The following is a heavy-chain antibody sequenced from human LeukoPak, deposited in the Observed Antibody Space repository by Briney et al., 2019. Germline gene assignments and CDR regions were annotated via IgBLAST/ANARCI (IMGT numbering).Heavy chain of an antibody. CDR1: GGSFSGYY. V-gene: IGHV4-34*01. CDR3: ARGWTYYYGSGALFDY. D-gene: IGHD3-10*01. Sequence: TSETLSLTCAVYGGSFSGYYWSWTRQPPGKGLEWIGEINHSGSTNYNPSLKSRVTISVDTSKNQFSLKLSSVTAADTAVYYCARGWTYYYGSGALFDYWGQGTLVTVSS. J-gene: IGHJ4*02. CDR2: INHSGST.